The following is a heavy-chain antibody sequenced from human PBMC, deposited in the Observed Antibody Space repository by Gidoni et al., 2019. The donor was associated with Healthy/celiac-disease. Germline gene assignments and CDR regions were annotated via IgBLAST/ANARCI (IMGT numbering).Heavy chain of an antibody. Sequence: QVQLQESGPGRVKPSATLSLTCAVSAYSIDPDLYWSWIRQSPGKGLEWIGSIYHDGDTYYNSSLKSRITISIDRSKKQCSLNLRSVTAADTAIYYCTKDAWDLSKSVYWGRGTLVTVSS. CDR2: IYHDGDT. V-gene: IGHV4-38-2*02. J-gene: IGHJ4*02. D-gene: IGHD4-4*01. CDR3: TKDAWDLSKSVY. CDR1: AYSIDPDLY.